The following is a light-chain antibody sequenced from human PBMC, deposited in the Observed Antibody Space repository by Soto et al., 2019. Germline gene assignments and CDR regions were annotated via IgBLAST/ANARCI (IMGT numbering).Light chain of an antibody. CDR3: SSYTSSSTHVV. Sequence: QSVLTQPASVSGSPGQSITISCTGTSSDVGGYNYVSWYQQHPDKAPKLMIYEVNNRPSGVSNRFSGSKSGNTASLTISGLQAEDEADYYCSSYTSSSTHVVFGGGTKVTVL. J-gene: IGLJ2*01. CDR2: EVN. V-gene: IGLV2-14*01. CDR1: SSDVGGYNY.